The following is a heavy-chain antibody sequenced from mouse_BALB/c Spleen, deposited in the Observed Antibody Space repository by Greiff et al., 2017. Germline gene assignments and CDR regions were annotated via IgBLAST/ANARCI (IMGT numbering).Heavy chain of an antibody. CDR1: GFSLTSYG. V-gene: IGHV2-9*02. J-gene: IGHJ3*01. Sequence: VQGVESGPGLVAPSQSLSITCTVSGFSLTSYGVHWVRQPPGKGLEWLGVIWAGGSTNYNSALMSRLSISKDNSKSQVFLKMNSLQTDDTAMYYCARERGSGTPWFAYWGQGTLVTVSA. CDR2: IWAGGST. D-gene: IGHD4-1*01. CDR3: ARERGSGTPWFAY.